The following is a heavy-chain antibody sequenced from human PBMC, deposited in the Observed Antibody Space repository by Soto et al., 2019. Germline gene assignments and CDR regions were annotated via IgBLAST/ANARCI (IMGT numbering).Heavy chain of an antibody. CDR1: GGTFTNYA. Sequence: QVQLVQSGAEVKKPGSSVKVSCKASGGTFTNYAISWVRQAPGQGLEWMGGITPFFGTANYAQKFKGRVTITADESITTAYMELSRLRSEDTAVYYCAQTLGLAVAGPGRFDLWGRGTLVTVSS. V-gene: IGHV1-69*12. J-gene: IGHJ2*01. D-gene: IGHD6-19*01. CDR2: ITPFFGTA. CDR3: AQTLGLAVAGPGRFDL.